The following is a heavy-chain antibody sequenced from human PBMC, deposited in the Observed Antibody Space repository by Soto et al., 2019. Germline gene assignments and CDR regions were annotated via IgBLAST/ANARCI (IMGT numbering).Heavy chain of an antibody. Sequence: ASLKVPCKASGYTFTSYAMHWVRQAPGQRLEWMGWINAGNGNTKYSQKFQGRVTITRDTSASTAYMELSSLRSEDTAVYYCARGIAVAGIHYFDYWGKGTRVTV. V-gene: IGHV1-3*01. CDR2: INAGNGNT. CDR3: ARGIAVAGIHYFDY. CDR1: GYTFTSYA. D-gene: IGHD6-19*01. J-gene: IGHJ4*02.